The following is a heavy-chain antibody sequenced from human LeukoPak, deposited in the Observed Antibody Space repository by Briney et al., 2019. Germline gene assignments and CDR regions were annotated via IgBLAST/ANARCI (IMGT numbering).Heavy chain of an antibody. D-gene: IGHD3-22*01. CDR2: IYYSGST. CDR1: VGSISSSSYY. V-gene: IGHV4-39*07. J-gene: IGHJ4*02. CDR3: AGLDSSGYSYQPDRIFDY. Sequence: SETLSLTCTLSVGSISSSSYYWGWIRQPPGKGLEWIGSIYYSGSTYYNPSLKSRVTISVDTSKNQFSLKLSSATAEDTSVHYCAGLDSSGYSYQPDRIFDYWGQGTLVSVSS.